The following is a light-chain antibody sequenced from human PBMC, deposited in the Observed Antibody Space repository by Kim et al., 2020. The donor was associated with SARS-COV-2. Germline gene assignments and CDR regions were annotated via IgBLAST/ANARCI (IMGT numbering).Light chain of an antibody. Sequence: GQSITISCTGTSSDVGGYNYVSWYQQHPGKAPKVMIYDVSKRPSGISNRFSGSKSGNTASLTISGLQAEDEADYFCSSYTTRRSVVFGGGTQLTVL. CDR2: DVS. CDR3: SSYTTRRSVV. CDR1: SSDVGGYNY. V-gene: IGLV2-14*03. J-gene: IGLJ2*01.